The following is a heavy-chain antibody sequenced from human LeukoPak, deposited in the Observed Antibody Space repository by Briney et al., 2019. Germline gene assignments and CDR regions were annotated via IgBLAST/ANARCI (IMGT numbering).Heavy chain of an antibody. V-gene: IGHV1-46*01. Sequence: GASVKVSCKASGYTFTSYGISWVRQAPGQGPEWMGVISPTGGSTTYAQKFQGRVTLTRDMSTSTDYLELSSLRSGDTAVYYCARDNSVRDEAWWFNPWGQGTLVTVAS. D-gene: IGHD5-24*01. CDR3: ARDNSVRDEAWWFNP. J-gene: IGHJ5*02. CDR2: ISPTGGST. CDR1: GYTFTSYG.